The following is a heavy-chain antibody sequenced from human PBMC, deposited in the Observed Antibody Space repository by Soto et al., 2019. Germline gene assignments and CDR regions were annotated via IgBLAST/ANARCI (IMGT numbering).Heavy chain of an antibody. Sequence: SETLSLTCAVSGGSISSSNWWSWVRQPPGKGLEWIGEIYHSGSTNYNPSLKSRVTISVDKSKNQFSLKLSSVTAADTAVYYCARVSITTSYNWFDPWGQGTLVTVPS. CDR3: ARVSITTSYNWFDP. V-gene: IGHV4-4*02. D-gene: IGHD3-3*01. CDR2: IYHSGST. J-gene: IGHJ5*02. CDR1: GGSISSSNW.